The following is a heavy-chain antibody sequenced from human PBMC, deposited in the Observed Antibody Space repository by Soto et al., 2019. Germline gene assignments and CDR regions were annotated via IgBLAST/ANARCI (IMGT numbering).Heavy chain of an antibody. CDR3: ARVAGSSSWYDY. V-gene: IGHV3-30*04. Sequence: GGSLRLSCAASGFTFSSYAMHWVRQAPGKGLEWVAVISYDGSNKYYADSVKGRFTISRDNSKNTLYLQMNSLRAEDTAVYYCARVAGSSSWYDYWGQGTLVTVSS. CDR1: GFTFSSYA. CDR2: ISYDGSNK. J-gene: IGHJ4*02. D-gene: IGHD6-13*01.